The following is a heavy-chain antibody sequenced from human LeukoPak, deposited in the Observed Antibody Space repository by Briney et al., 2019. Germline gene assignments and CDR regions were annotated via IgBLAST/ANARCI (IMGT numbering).Heavy chain of an antibody. CDR1: GFIFSNYW. CDR3: ARDMIILQS. Sequence: GGSLRLSCSASGFIFSNYWMTWVRQAPGKGLEWVANIKQVGSEKYYVDSVKGRFTISRDNAKKSLYLQMNSLRAEDTAVYFCARDMIILQSWGQGTLVTVSS. J-gene: IGHJ5*02. CDR2: IKQVGSEK. D-gene: IGHD3-16*01. V-gene: IGHV3-7*04.